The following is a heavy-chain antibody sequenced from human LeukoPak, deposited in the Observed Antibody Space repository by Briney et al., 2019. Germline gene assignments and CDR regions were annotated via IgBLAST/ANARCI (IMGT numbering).Heavy chain of an antibody. CDR1: GFTFSSYA. D-gene: IGHD3-22*01. Sequence: PGGSLRLSCAASGFTFSSYAIFWVRQAPGKGLEWVAIISYDGSNKYYADSVKGRFTISRDNSKNMLYLQMNRLRSEDMAVYYCARGPSSYYESSGYSYYFDFWGQGTLVTVSS. CDR3: ARGPSSYYESSGYSYYFDF. CDR2: ISYDGSNK. V-gene: IGHV3-30-3*01. J-gene: IGHJ4*02.